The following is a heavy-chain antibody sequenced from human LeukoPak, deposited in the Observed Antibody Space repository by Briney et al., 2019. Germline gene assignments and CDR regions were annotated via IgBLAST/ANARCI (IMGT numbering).Heavy chain of an antibody. CDR1: GYSFTDHY. CDR2: INPKSGGT. D-gene: IGHD6-19*01. Sequence: SSVKVSCKASGYSFTDHYMHWVRQAPGQGLEWIGWINPKSGGTNYAQKFQGRVTMTRDTSISTAYMDMSSLRSDDTAVYYCARMTVSGRDNWFDPWGQGTLVTVSS. J-gene: IGHJ5*02. CDR3: ARMTVSGRDNWFDP. V-gene: IGHV1-2*02.